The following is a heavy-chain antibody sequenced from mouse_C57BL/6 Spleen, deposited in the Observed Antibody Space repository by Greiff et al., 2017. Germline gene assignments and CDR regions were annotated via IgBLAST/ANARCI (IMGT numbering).Heavy chain of an antibody. CDR2: IRSKSSNYAT. Sequence: EVKLVESGGGSVQPKGSLKLSCAASGVTFNTYAMHWFRQAPGKGLEWVDRIRSKSSNYATYYAGSVKDRFTISRNDSQSMLYLQVNKLKTEGTAMYCCVRGGDYEGFPWFAYWGQGTLVTVSA. J-gene: IGHJ3*01. D-gene: IGHD2-4*01. CDR3: VRGGDYEGFPWFAY. V-gene: IGHV10-3*01. CDR1: GVTFNTYA.